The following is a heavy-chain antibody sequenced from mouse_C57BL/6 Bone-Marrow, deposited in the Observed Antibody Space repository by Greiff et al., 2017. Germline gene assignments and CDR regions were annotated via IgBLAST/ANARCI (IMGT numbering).Heavy chain of an antibody. D-gene: IGHD2-1*01. V-gene: IGHV2-6*01. CDR1: GFSLTSYG. Sequence: VQGVESGPGLVAPSQSLSITCTVSGFSLTSYGVDWVRQSPGKGLEWLGVIWGVGSTNYNSALISRLSISKDNSKSQVSLKMNSLQTDDTAMYYCAGLLHRGAYWGQGTLVTVSA. CDR2: IWGVGST. J-gene: IGHJ3*01. CDR3: AGLLHRGAY.